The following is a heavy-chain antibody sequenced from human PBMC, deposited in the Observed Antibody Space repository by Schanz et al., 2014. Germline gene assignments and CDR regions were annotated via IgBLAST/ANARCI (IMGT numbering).Heavy chain of an antibody. Sequence: DVQLVESGGGLVQPGGSLRLSCAASGFTFSSYWMSWVRQAPGKGLEWVSIMFPGGNTYYADSVKGRFTISRDNSKNTLFLQMNSLRAEDTAVYYCAKDGVEAVATVWGQGILVTVSS. J-gene: IGHJ4*02. V-gene: IGHV3-66*01. D-gene: IGHD5-12*01. CDR1: GFTFSSYW. CDR3: AKDGVEAVATV. CDR2: MFPGGNT.